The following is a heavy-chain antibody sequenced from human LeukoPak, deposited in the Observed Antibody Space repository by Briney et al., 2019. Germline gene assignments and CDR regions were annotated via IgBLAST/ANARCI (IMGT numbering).Heavy chain of an antibody. D-gene: IGHD3-22*01. J-gene: IGHJ3*02. Sequence: PGGSLRLSCAASGFTFDDYGMTWVRQAPGKGLEWVSGINWNGGSTGYADSAKGRFTISRDNAKNSLHLQMNSLRAEDTALYYCARERWYYYDSSGYLSDAFDIWGPGTMVTVSS. CDR3: ARERWYYYDSSGYLSDAFDI. V-gene: IGHV3-20*04. CDR1: GFTFDDYG. CDR2: INWNGGST.